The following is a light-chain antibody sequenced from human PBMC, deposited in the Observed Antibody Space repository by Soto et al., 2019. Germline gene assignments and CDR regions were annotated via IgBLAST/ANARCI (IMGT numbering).Light chain of an antibody. CDR3: QQYNNWPPWT. V-gene: IGKV3-15*01. J-gene: IGKJ1*01. CDR2: GAS. CDR1: QSVSVD. Sequence: EIVMTQSPATLSVSPGERVTLSCRASQSVSVDLAWYQQRPGQAPRLLIYGASTRATGIPVRFSGSGSGTEFSLTISSLQSEDFAFYYCQQYNNWPPWTFGQGTKV.